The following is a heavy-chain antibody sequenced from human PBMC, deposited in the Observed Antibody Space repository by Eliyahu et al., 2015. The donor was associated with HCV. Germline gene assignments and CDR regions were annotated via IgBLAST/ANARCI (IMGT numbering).Heavy chain of an antibody. D-gene: IGHD3-9*01. CDR3: ASPRYSEHAFDI. Sequence: QLQLQESGPGLVRPSETLSLTCAVSGGSLSSSPYYWAWIRQPPGKGLEWIGAFYHTPTYHSGRTFYNPSLQSRLTMSVDTSKDQVSLRLTSVTAADTAVYYCASPRYSEHAFDIWGQGTMVTVSS. J-gene: IGHJ3*02. V-gene: IGHV4-39*01. CDR2: TYHSGRT. CDR1: GGSLSSSPYY.